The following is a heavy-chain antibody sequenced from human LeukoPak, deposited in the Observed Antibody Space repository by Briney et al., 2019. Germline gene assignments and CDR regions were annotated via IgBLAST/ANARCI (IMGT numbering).Heavy chain of an antibody. J-gene: IGHJ6*02. V-gene: IGHV1-2*02. D-gene: IGHD6-19*01. CDR3: AREVAVAGTSYYYYGMDV. CDR2: INPNSGGT. Sequence: ASVTVSCKASGYTFTSYYMHWVRQAPGQGLEWMGWINPNSGGTNYAQKFQGRVTMTRDTSISTAYMELSRLRSDDTAVYYCAREVAVAGTSYYYYGMDVWGQGTTVTVSS. CDR1: GYTFTSYY.